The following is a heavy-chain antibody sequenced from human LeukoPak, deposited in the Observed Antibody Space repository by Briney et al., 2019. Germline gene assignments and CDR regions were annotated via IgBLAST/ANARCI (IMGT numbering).Heavy chain of an antibody. CDR1: GGSISYYY. D-gene: IGHD4-17*01. V-gene: IGHV4-59*01. CDR3: AREDPQTTVPEGMDV. Sequence: PSETLSLTCTVSGGSISYYYWSWIRQSPGKGLEWIGYIYYSGTTIYNPSLKSRVTISVDTSKNQFSLQLRSVTAADTAVYYCAREDPQTTVPEGMDVWGKGTTVTVSS. CDR2: IYYSGTT. J-gene: IGHJ6*04.